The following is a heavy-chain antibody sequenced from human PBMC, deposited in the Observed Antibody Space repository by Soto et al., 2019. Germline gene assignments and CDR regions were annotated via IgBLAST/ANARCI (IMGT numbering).Heavy chain of an antibody. Sequence: QVQLVQSGAEVKKPGSSVKVSCKASGGTFSSYAISWVRQAPGQGLEWMGGIIPIFGTANYAQKFQGRVTITADESTSTAYMELSSLRSEDTAVYYCARSYDSSGYYYVGYYYGMDVWGQGPTVTVSS. CDR1: GGTFSSYA. V-gene: IGHV1-69*01. CDR2: IIPIFGTA. J-gene: IGHJ6*02. D-gene: IGHD3-22*01. CDR3: ARSYDSSGYYYVGYYYGMDV.